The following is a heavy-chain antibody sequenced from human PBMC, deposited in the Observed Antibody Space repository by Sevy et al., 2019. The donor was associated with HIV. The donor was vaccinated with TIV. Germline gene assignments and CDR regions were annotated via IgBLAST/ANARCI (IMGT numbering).Heavy chain of an antibody. D-gene: IGHD1-26*01. CDR3: AGRDFYSGSPAGMDV. CDR1: EFTFSYYW. V-gene: IGHV3-7*01. CDR2: IKQDGSEK. J-gene: IGHJ6*02. Sequence: GGSLRLSCAASEFTFSYYWMTWVRQAPGKGLEWVANIKQDGSEKYYVDSVKGRFTISRDNAKNSLYLQMNSLRAEDAAMYSWAGRDFYSGSPAGMDVWGQGTTVTVSS.